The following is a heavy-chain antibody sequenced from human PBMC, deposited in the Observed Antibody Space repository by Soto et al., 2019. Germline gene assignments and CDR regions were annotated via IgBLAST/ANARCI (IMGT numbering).Heavy chain of an antibody. Sequence: ETVSRTCTVSGAYITSTSYHWGWINQPPGKGLEWIGNFYYSGSTYYNPSLRSRVTISVDASKNQFSVKVSSVTATDTAVYYCARSVGDYYYGMDVWGQGTTVTVSS. CDR2: FYYSGST. J-gene: IGHJ6*02. CDR3: ARSVGDYYYGMDV. V-gene: IGHV4-39*01. CDR1: GAYITSTSYH. D-gene: IGHD1-26*01.